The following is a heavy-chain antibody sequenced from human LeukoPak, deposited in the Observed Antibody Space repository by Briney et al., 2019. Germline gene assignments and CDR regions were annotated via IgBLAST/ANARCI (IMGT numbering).Heavy chain of an antibody. CDR3: ARDPGQYYDILTGYYTPYYFVY. J-gene: IGHJ4*02. CDR1: GYTFTSYG. CDR2: ISTYNADT. D-gene: IGHD3-9*01. Sequence: ASVKVSCKASGYTFTSYGISWVREAPGQGLEWRGWISTYNADTDYAQKFQGRVTMTTETSTSTAYMELRSLISDDTAVYYCARDPGQYYDILTGYYTPYYFVYWGPGTLVTVSS. V-gene: IGHV1-18*01.